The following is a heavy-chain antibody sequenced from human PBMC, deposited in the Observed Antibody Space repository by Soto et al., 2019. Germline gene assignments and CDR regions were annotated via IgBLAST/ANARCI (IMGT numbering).Heavy chain of an antibody. D-gene: IGHD3-22*01. J-gene: IGHJ4*02. CDR1: GFTFSSYG. CDR3: AKAPYYYDSSGPFDY. CDR2: ISYDGSNK. Sequence: GGSLRLSCAASGFTFSSYGMHWVRQAPGKGLEWVAVISYDGSNKYYADSVKGRFTISRDNSKNTLYLQMNSLRAEDTAVYYCAKAPYYYDSSGPFDYWGQGTLVTVSS. V-gene: IGHV3-30*18.